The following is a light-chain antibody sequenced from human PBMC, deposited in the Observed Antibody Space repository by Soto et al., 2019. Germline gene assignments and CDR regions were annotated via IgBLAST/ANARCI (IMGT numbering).Light chain of an antibody. V-gene: IGKV3-20*01. Sequence: LRTLALSTRARASXSCRASQSVSSYLAWYQQKPGQANRLLIYGASSRATGITDRLSGSGSGTDFTLTISSLEPEDFAVYYCQQYGNSPITFGRGGRVDIK. J-gene: IGKJ5*01. CDR2: GAS. CDR3: QQYGNSPIT. CDR1: QSVSSY.